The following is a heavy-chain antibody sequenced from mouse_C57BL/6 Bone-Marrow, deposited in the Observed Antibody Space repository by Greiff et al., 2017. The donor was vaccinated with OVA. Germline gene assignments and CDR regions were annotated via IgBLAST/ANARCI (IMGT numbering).Heavy chain of an antibody. Sequence: QVQLQQPGPELVKPGASVKLSCKASGYTFTSYWMHWVKQRPGQGLEWIGNINPSNGGTNYNEKFKSKATLTVDKSSSTAYMQLSSLTSEDSAVYYCARSFYSNYPYYYAMDYWGQGTSVTVSS. CDR1: GYTFTSYW. CDR2: INPSNGGT. J-gene: IGHJ4*01. CDR3: ARSFYSNYPYYYAMDY. V-gene: IGHV1-53*01. D-gene: IGHD2-5*01.